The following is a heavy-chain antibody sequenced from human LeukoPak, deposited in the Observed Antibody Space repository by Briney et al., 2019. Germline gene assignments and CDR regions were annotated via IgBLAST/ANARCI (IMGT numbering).Heavy chain of an antibody. D-gene: IGHD3-22*01. CDR3: TRDAADYFDSSASFDY. CDR2: IWYDGSRS. CDR1: GLTFRSYS. Sequence: PGGSLRLSCAASGLTFRSYSMHWVRQAPGQGLEWVAVIWYDGSRSDYADSVKGRFTISRDNSKNTLFLQMNSLRGEDTAVYYCTRDAADYFDSSASFDYWGQGTLVTVSS. V-gene: IGHV3-30*04. J-gene: IGHJ4*02.